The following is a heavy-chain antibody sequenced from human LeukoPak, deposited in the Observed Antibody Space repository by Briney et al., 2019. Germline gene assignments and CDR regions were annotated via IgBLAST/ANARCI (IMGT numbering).Heavy chain of an antibody. V-gene: IGHV1-69*04. CDR3: ARLLYGGSTEANKNDY. J-gene: IGHJ4*02. D-gene: IGHD4-17*01. CDR1: GGTFSSYA. CDR2: IIPILGIA. Sequence: SVKVSCRASGGTFSSYAISWVRQAPGQGLEWMGRIIPILGIANYAQKFQGRVTITADKSTSTAYMELSSLRSEDTAVYYCARLLYGGSTEANKNDYWGQGTLVTVSS.